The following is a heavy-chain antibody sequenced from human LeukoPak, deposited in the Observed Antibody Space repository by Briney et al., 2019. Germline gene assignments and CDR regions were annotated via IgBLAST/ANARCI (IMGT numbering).Heavy chain of an antibody. D-gene: IGHD4-17*01. J-gene: IGHJ4*02. CDR2: ISGSGGST. V-gene: IGHV3-23*01. CDR1: GFTFSSYA. Sequence: GGSLRLSCAASGFTFSSYAMSWVRQAPGKGLEWVSAISGSGGSTYYADSVKGRFTISRDNSKNTLYLQMDSLRAEDTAVYYCARRPTTVTTGYFDYWGQGTLVTVSS. CDR3: ARRPTTVTTGYFDY.